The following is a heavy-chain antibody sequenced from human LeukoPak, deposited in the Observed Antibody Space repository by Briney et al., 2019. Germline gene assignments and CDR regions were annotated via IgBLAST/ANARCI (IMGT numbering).Heavy chain of an antibody. J-gene: IGHJ3*02. D-gene: IGHD6-6*01. V-gene: IGHV1-69*04. CDR1: GGTFSSYA. CDR2: IIPILGIA. CDR3: ARRLAARLANDAFDI. Sequence: ASVKVSCKASGGTFSSYAISWVRRAPGQGLEWMGRIIPILGIANYAQKFQGRVTMTRDTSISTAYMKLSRLRSDDTAVYYCARRLAARLANDAFDIWGQGTMVTVSS.